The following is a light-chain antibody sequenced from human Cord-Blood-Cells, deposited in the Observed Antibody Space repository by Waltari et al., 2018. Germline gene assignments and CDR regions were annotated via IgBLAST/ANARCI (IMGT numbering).Light chain of an antibody. CDR1: QRVSSN. V-gene: IGKV3-15*01. CDR2: GAS. CDR3: QQYNNWWT. J-gene: IGKJ1*01. Sequence: ERVMTQSPATLSVSPGERATLSCRASQRVSSNLAWYQQKPVQAPRLLIYGASTRATGIPARFSGSGSGTEFTLTISSLQSEDFAVYYCQQYNNWWTFGQGTKVEIK.